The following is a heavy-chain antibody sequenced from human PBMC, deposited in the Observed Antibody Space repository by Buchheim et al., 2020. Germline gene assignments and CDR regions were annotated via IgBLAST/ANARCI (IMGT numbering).Heavy chain of an antibody. CDR3: ARDTPYCSGGSCYSLYGMDV. J-gene: IGHJ6*02. CDR2: INPNSGGT. D-gene: IGHD2-15*01. Sequence: QVQLVQSGAEVKKPGASVKVSCKASGYTFTGYYMHWVRQAPGQGLEWMGWINPNSGGTNYAQKFQGWVTMTRDTSIGTDYMELSRLRSDDTAVYYCARDTPYCSGGSCYSLYGMDVWGQGTT. V-gene: IGHV1-2*04. CDR1: GYTFTGYY.